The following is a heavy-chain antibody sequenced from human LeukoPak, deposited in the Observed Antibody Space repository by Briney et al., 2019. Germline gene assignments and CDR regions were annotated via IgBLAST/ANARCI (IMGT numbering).Heavy chain of an antibody. V-gene: IGHV3-48*04. Sequence: GGSLRLSCAASGFTMSSYSMNWVRQAPGKGLEWVSYISSSSSTIYYADSVKGRFTISRDNAENSLYLQMNSLRAEDTAVYYCARDRVYGASPLFDYWGQGTLVTVSS. D-gene: IGHD4-17*01. CDR2: ISSSSSTI. CDR1: GFTMSSYS. J-gene: IGHJ4*02. CDR3: ARDRVYGASPLFDY.